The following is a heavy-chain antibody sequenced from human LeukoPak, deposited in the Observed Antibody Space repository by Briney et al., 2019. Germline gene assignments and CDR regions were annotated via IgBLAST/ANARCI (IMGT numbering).Heavy chain of an antibody. CDR1: GGSISNYY. CDR2: IYHSGST. V-gene: IGHV4-59*01. J-gene: IGHJ4*02. CDR3: ARGRIYYDRSGLGD. Sequence: PSETLSLTCTVSGGSISNYYWSWIRQPPGKGLEWIGNIYHSGSTNYNPSLKSRVTISVDTSKNQFSLKLTSVTAADTAVYYCARGRIYYDRSGLGDWGQGTLITVSS. D-gene: IGHD3-22*01.